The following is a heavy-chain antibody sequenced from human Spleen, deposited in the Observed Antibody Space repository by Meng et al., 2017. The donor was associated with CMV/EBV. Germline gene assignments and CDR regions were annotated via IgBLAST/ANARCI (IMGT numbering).Heavy chain of an antibody. CDR2: INTDGSDT. CDR3: TRQSGGY. Sequence: GESLKISCAVPGFTLSNYWMHWVRQAPGKGPEWVSRINTDGSDTDYADSVQGRFFISRDNAQNSLYLQMNGLRAEDTAVYYCTRQSGGYWGQGTLVTVSS. CDR1: GFTLSNYW. V-gene: IGHV3-74*01. J-gene: IGHJ4*02. D-gene: IGHD3-10*01.